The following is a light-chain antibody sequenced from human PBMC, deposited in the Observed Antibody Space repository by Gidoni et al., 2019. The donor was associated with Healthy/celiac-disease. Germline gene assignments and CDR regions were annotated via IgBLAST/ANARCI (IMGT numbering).Light chain of an antibody. CDR2: GAS. CDR3: QQYGSSRLT. Sequence: EIVLTQSPGTLSLSPGERATLSCRASQSVSSSYLAWYQQKPGQAPRLLIDGASSRATGIPHRFSGSGSGTDFTLTISRLEPEDFAVYYCQQYGSSRLTFGGGTKVEIK. CDR1: QSVSSSY. V-gene: IGKV3-20*01. J-gene: IGKJ4*01.